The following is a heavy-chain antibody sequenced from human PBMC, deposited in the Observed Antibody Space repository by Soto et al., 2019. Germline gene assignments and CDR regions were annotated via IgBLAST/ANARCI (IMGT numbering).Heavy chain of an antibody. CDR3: ARADRLYSQYYFDY. J-gene: IGHJ4*02. CDR1: GGSISSYY. CDR2: IYYSGST. Sequence: PSETLSLTCTVSGGSISSYYWSWIRQPPGKGLEWIGYIYYSGSTNYNPSLKSRVTISVDTSKNQFSLKLSSVTAADTAVYYCARADRLYSQYYFDYWGQGTLVTVSS. V-gene: IGHV4-59*01. D-gene: IGHD2-15*01.